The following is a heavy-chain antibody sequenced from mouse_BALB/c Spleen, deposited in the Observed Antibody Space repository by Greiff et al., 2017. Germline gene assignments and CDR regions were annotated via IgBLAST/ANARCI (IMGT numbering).Heavy chain of an antibody. Sequence: QVTLKESGPGILQPSQTLSLTCSFSGFSLSTYGIGVGWIRQPSGKGLEWLAHIWWNDNKYYNTALKSRLTISKDTSNNQVFLKIASVDTADTATYYCARIAGDYDDGHGAWFAYWGQGTLVTVSA. CDR2: IWWNDNK. V-gene: IGHV8-11*01. D-gene: IGHD2-4*01. CDR1: GFSLSTYGIG. J-gene: IGHJ3*01. CDR3: ARIAGDYDDGHGAWFAY.